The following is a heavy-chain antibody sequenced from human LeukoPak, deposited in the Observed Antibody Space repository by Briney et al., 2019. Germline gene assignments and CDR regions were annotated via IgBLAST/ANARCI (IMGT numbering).Heavy chain of an antibody. CDR1: GFTFSSYE. D-gene: IGHD2-15*01. CDR3: ARGGGYKWFDP. V-gene: IGHV3-21*04. CDR2: ISSSSSYI. J-gene: IGHJ5*02. Sequence: GGSLRLSCAASGFTFSSYEMNWVRQAPGKGLEWVSSISSSSSYIYYADSVKGRFTISRDNAQNSLYPQINSLRAEDTAVYYCARGGGYKWFDPWGQGTLVTVSS.